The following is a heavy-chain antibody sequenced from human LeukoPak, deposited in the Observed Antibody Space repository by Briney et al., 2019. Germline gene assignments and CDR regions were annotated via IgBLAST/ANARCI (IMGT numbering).Heavy chain of an antibody. V-gene: IGHV3-48*01. CDR3: ARDSPPEGYYDSSGSPQGY. Sequence: GGSLRLSCAASGFTFSSYSINWVRQAPGKGLEWVSYISSSSSTIYYADSVKGRFTISRDNAKNSLYLQMNSLRAEDTAVYYCARDSPPEGYYDSSGSPQGYWGQGTLVTVSS. D-gene: IGHD3-22*01. CDR1: GFTFSSYS. CDR2: ISSSSSTI. J-gene: IGHJ4*02.